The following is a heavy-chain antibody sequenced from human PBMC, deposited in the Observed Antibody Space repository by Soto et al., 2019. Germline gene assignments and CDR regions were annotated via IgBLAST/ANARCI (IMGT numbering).Heavy chain of an antibody. Sequence: SETLSLTCTVSGGSISSDYWSWIRQPPGKGLEWIGYIHYSGSTDYNPSIKSRVTISVDTSKNQFSLKLSSVTAADTAVYYCARDSPPGIAVAGTGLGYYGMDVWGQGTTVTVSS. V-gene: IGHV4-59*01. J-gene: IGHJ6*02. CDR1: GGSISSDY. D-gene: IGHD6-19*01. CDR3: ARDSPPGIAVAGTGLGYYGMDV. CDR2: IHYSGST.